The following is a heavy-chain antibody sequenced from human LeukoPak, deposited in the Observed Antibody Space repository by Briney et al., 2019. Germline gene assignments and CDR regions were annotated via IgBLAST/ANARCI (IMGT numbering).Heavy chain of an antibody. CDR3: ARDWGYDFSAFDI. D-gene: IGHD5-12*01. J-gene: IGHJ3*02. Sequence: SETLSLTCTVSGGSISSGSYYWSWIRQAAGKGLEWLGRIYTSGSTNYNPSLKSRVTISVDTSKNQFSLKLSSVAAADTAVYYCARDWGYDFSAFDIWGQGTMVTVSS. CDR2: IYTSGST. CDR1: GGSISSGSYY. V-gene: IGHV4-61*02.